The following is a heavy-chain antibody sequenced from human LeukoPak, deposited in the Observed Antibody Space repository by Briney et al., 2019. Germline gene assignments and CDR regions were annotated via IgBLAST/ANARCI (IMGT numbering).Heavy chain of an antibody. Sequence: AGGFLRLSCSASGFTFSDYEMNWVRQAPGKGLDWVSFFSSSGSTTDYADSVKGRFTISRDNGKNSLYLQMNSLRAEDTAIYYCARGTFSMYSSGWYVGDWGQGTLVTVSS. D-gene: IGHD6-19*01. V-gene: IGHV3-48*03. CDR1: GFTFSDYE. CDR2: FSSSGSTT. CDR3: ARGTFSMYSSGWYVGD. J-gene: IGHJ4*02.